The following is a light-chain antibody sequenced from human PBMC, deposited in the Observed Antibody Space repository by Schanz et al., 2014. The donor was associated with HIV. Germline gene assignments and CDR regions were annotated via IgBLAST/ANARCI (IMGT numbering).Light chain of an antibody. Sequence: QSALTQPASVSGSPGQSITISCTGTSSDVGVYNYVSSYQHHPGKAPKLMIYDVNNRPSGASNRFSGSESGNTASLTISGLQAEDEADYYCSSYTSSSTYVFGTGTKLTVL. V-gene: IGLV2-14*03. CDR1: SSDVGVYNY. CDR3: SSYTSSSTYV. J-gene: IGLJ1*01. CDR2: DVN.